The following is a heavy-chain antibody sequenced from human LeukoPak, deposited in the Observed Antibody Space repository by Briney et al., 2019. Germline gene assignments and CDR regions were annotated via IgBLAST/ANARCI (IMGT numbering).Heavy chain of an antibody. V-gene: IGHV3-7*01. CDR3: ARTAGVVTPDY. CDR1: GFTFSIYW. Sequence: GGSLRLSCAASGFTFSIYWMSWVRQAPGKGLEWVANIKQDGSEKYYVDSVKGRFTISRDNAKISLYLQMNSLRAEDTAVYYCARTAGVVTPDYWGQGTLVTVSS. CDR2: IKQDGSEK. J-gene: IGHJ4*02. D-gene: IGHD3-3*01.